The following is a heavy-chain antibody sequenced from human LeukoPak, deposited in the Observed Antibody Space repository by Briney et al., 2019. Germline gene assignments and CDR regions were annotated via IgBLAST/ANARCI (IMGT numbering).Heavy chain of an antibody. CDR3: ARGGPPYYYYMDV. J-gene: IGHJ6*03. V-gene: IGHV3-20*04. CDR2: TNWNGGST. CDR1: GFTFDDYG. D-gene: IGHD1-26*01. Sequence: PGGSLRLSCAASGFTFDDYGMSWVRQAPGKGLEWVSGTNWNGGSTGYADSVKGRFTISRDNAKNSLYLQMNSLRAEDTALYYCARGGPPYYYYMDVWGKGTTVTVSS.